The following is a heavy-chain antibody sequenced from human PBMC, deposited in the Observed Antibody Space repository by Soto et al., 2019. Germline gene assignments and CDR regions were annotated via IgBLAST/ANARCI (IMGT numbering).Heavy chain of an antibody. J-gene: IGHJ5*02. CDR2: ISYDGSNK. D-gene: IGHD1-26*01. CDR1: GFTFSSYG. CDR3: AKVGGSSHNWFDP. V-gene: IGHV3-30*18. Sequence: QVQLVEAGGDVVQPGRSLRLSCAASGFTFSSYGMHWVRQAPGKGLEWVAVISYDGSNKYYADSVKGRFTISRDNSKNTLYLQMNSLRAEDTAVYYCAKVGGSSHNWFDPWGQGTLVTVSS.